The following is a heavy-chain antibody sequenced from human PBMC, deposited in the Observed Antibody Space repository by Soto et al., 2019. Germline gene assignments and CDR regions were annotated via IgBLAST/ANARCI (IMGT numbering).Heavy chain of an antibody. D-gene: IGHD2-2*02. CDR1: GYTFTSYD. J-gene: IGHJ6*02. CDR3: ILGYCSSTSCYSDYYYYGMDV. Sequence: GASVKVSCKASGYTFTSYDINWVRQATGQGLEWMGWTNPNSGNTGYAQKFQGRVTMTRNTSISTAYMELSSLRSEDTAVYYCILGYCSSTSCYSDYYYYGMDVWGQGTTVTVSS. V-gene: IGHV1-8*01. CDR2: TNPNSGNT.